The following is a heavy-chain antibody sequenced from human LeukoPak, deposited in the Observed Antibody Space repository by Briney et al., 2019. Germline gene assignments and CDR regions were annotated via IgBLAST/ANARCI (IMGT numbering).Heavy chain of an antibody. D-gene: IGHD2-2*01. CDR2: LSSDGTRT. CDR3: AKVLFRDVVPAAIAPVDP. CDR1: GFTFSTYG. J-gene: IGHJ5*02. V-gene: IGHV3-30*18. Sequence: PGRSLRLSCAASGFTFSTYGMHWVRQAPGKGLEWVAVLSSDGTRTYHAASVKGRFSISRDNSKNTLYLQMNSLRAEDTAMYYCAKVLFRDVVPAAIAPVDPWGQGTLVTVSS.